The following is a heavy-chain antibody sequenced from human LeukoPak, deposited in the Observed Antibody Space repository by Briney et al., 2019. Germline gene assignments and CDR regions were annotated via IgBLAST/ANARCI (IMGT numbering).Heavy chain of an antibody. Sequence: GASVKVSCKVSGYTLTELSMHWVRQAPGKGLEWMGGFDPEDGETIYAQKFQGRVTMTEDTSTDTAYMELSSLRSEDTAVYYCATRGYCSSTSCPVDYWGQGTLVTVSS. D-gene: IGHD2-2*01. CDR3: ATRGYCSSTSCPVDY. CDR1: GYTLTELS. CDR2: FDPEDGET. V-gene: IGHV1-24*01. J-gene: IGHJ4*02.